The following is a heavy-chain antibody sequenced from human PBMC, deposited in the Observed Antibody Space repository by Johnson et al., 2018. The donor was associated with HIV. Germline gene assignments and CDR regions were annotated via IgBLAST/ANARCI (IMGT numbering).Heavy chain of an antibody. V-gene: IGHV3-30*03. J-gene: IGHJ3*02. Sequence: QMLLVESGGGVVQPGRSLRLSCAASGFTFSSYGMHWVRQAPGKGLEWVAVISYDGSNKYYADSVKGRFTSSRDNSKTTLYLQMNSLRAEDTAVYYCARVRSYNWNDVHAFDIWGQGTMVTVSS. CDR1: GFTFSSYG. CDR3: ARVRSYNWNDVHAFDI. D-gene: IGHD1-20*01. CDR2: ISYDGSNK.